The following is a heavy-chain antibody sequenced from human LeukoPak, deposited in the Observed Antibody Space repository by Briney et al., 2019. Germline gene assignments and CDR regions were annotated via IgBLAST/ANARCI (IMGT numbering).Heavy chain of an antibody. D-gene: IGHD6-19*01. CDR3: ARDPDSSGWYDY. J-gene: IGHJ4*02. Sequence: GGSLRLSCAASGFTFSSYSMNWVREARGEGVEWVSYISSSSSTIYYADSVKGRFTISRDNAKNTLYLQMNSLRAEDTAVYYCARDPDSSGWYDYWGQGTLVTVSS. CDR1: GFTFSSYS. V-gene: IGHV3-48*04. CDR2: ISSSSSTI.